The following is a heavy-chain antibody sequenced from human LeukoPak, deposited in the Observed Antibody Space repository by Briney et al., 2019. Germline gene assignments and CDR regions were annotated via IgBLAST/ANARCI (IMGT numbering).Heavy chain of an antibody. Sequence: PSETLSLTCTVSGGSISSGGYYWSWIRQPPGKGLEWIGYIYHCGGTYYNPSLKSRVTISVDRSKNQFSLKLSSVTAADTAVYYCARGEGGYCSSTSCRPFDYWGQGTLVTVSS. CDR1: GGSISSGGYY. V-gene: IGHV4-30-2*01. CDR3: ARGEGGYCSSTSCRPFDY. CDR2: IYHCGGT. D-gene: IGHD2-2*01. J-gene: IGHJ4*02.